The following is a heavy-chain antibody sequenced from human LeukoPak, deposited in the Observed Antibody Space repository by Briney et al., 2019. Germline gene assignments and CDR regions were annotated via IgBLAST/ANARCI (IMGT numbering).Heavy chain of an antibody. D-gene: IGHD6-13*01. CDR2: IYYTGST. V-gene: IGHV4-59*08. CDR3: ARHGTAGI. J-gene: IGHJ4*02. CDR1: GGSISNYY. Sequence: PSETLSLTCTVSGGSISNYYWNWIRQSPGKGLEWLGYIYYTGSTNYNPSLTSRVTISVDTSKNQFSLKLTSVTAADTAVYHCARHGTAGIWGQGTLVTVSS.